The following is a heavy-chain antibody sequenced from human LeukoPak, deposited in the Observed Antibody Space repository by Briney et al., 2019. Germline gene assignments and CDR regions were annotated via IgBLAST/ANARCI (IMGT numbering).Heavy chain of an antibody. D-gene: IGHD2-2*01. CDR3: ATTYSAYCSSTSCYGRFDY. CDR2: IWYDGSNK. J-gene: IGHJ4*02. CDR1: GFTFSSYD. Sequence: GGSLRLSCAASGFTFSSYDMHWVRQASGKGLEWVAVIWYDGSNKYYADSVKGRFTISRDNFKNTLYLQMNSLRAEDTAVYYCATTYSAYCSSTSCYGRFDYWGQGTLVTVSS. V-gene: IGHV3-33*01.